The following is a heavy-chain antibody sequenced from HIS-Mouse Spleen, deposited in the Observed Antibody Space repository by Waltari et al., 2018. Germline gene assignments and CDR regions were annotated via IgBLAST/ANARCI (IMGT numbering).Heavy chain of an antibody. Sequence: QVQLQESGPGLVKPSDTLSLTCTVSGGSISSYYWSWIRQPPGKGLEWSGHNSYSASTSYNPSVKSRITRSVDTSKNQFSLKLSSVTAADTAVYYCARGLVAAGIFDYWGQGTLVTVSS. CDR1: GGSISSYY. CDR3: ARGLVAAGIFDY. V-gene: IGHV4-59*07. D-gene: IGHD1-26*01. J-gene: IGHJ4*02. CDR2: NSYSAST.